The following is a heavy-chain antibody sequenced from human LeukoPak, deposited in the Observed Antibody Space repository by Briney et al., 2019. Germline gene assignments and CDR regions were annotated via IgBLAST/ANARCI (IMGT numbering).Heavy chain of an antibody. J-gene: IGHJ4*02. V-gene: IGHV1-69*04. CDR2: IIPILGIA. CDR3: VKSTTMIVVVISDY. D-gene: IGHD3-22*01. CDR1: GGTFSSYA. Sequence: SVKVSCKASGGTFSSYAISWVRQAPGQGLAWMGRIIPILGIANYAQKFQGRVTITADKSTSTAYMELSSLRSEDTAVYYCVKSTTMIVVVISDYWGQGTLVTVSS.